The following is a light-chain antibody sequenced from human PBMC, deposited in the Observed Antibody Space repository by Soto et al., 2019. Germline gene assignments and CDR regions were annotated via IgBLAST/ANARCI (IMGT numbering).Light chain of an antibody. Sequence: EIVMTQSPATLSVSPGEGVTLSCRASQSVSRNLAWYQQKPGQAPRLLIFGASSRATGIPGRFSGSGSGTEFTLTISSLQSEDFAVYYCQQYNNWPPLTFGGGTKVEIK. V-gene: IGKV3-15*01. CDR3: QQYNNWPPLT. CDR1: QSVSRN. CDR2: GAS. J-gene: IGKJ4*01.